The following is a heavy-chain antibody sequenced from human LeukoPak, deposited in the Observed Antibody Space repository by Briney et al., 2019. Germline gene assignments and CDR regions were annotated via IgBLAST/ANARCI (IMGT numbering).Heavy chain of an antibody. J-gene: IGHJ2*01. CDR3: ARATFYSGSYDLGWYFDL. CDR1: GGSFSGYY. D-gene: IGHD1-26*01. CDR2: INHSGST. V-gene: IGHV4-34*01. Sequence: SETLSLTCAVYGGSFSGYYWSWIRQPPGKGLEWIGEINHSGSTNYNPSLKSRVTISVDTSKNQFSLKLSSVTAADTAVYYCARATFYSGSYDLGWYFDLWGRGTLVTVSS.